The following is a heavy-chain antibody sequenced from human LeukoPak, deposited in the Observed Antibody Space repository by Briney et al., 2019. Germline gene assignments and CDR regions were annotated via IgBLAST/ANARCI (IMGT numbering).Heavy chain of an antibody. V-gene: IGHV3-21*01. D-gene: IGHD6-13*01. Sequence: GGSLRLSCTASGFTFSSYSMNWVRQAPGKGLEWVSSISSSSSHIYYADSVKGRFTSSRDNAKNSVFLQMNGLRAEDTAVYYCSRVAAAHFDYWGQGNLVAVSS. CDR1: GFTFSSYS. CDR2: ISSSSSHI. J-gene: IGHJ4*02. CDR3: SRVAAAHFDY.